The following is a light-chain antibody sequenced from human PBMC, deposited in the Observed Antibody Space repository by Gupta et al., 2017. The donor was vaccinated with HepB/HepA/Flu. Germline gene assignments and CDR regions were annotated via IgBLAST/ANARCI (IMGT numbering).Light chain of an antibody. J-gene: IGLJ2*01. V-gene: IGLV3-21*04. CDR1: NIGSKS. CDR2: YDT. Sequence: SYVLPPPPSVSVAPGKTARTTCGGNNIGSKSVHWYQQKPGQAPVLVIYYDTDRPSGIPERFSGSNSGNTATLTISRVEAGDEADYYCQVWDSSSDHVVFGGGTKLTVL. CDR3: QVWDSSSDHVV.